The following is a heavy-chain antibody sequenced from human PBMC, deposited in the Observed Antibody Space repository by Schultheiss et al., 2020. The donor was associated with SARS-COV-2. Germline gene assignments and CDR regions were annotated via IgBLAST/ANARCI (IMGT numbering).Heavy chain of an antibody. CDR2: IWYDGSDK. J-gene: IGHJ4*02. Sequence: GGSLRLSCAASGFTFSNYGMHWVRQAPGKGLEWVAIIWYDGSDKYYADSVKGRFTISRDNSKNTLYLQMNSLRAEDTAVYYCARDRGYCSSTNCYTGPFDYWGQGTLVTVSS. D-gene: IGHD2-2*02. CDR1: GFTFSNYG. CDR3: ARDRGYCSSTNCYTGPFDY. V-gene: IGHV3-33*01.